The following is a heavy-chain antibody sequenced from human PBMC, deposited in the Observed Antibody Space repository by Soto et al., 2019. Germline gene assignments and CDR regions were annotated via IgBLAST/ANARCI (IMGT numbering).Heavy chain of an antibody. CDR1: GGSLSSFC. Sequence: SETLCLTCTVAGGSLSSFCWSWIRPPPGKGLEWIGYIYYSGSSNYNPSLMSRVTISADTSKNQFSLRLSSVTAADTAVYYCATQYSSSWSGYGMDVWGQGTTVTVSS. CDR2: IYYSGSS. CDR3: ATQYSSSWSGYGMDV. D-gene: IGHD6-13*01. V-gene: IGHV4-59*08. J-gene: IGHJ6*02.